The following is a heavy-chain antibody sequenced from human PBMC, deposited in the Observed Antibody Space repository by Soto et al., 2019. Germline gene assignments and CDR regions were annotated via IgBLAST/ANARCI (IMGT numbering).Heavy chain of an antibody. J-gene: IGHJ5*02. CDR1: GFIFENFG. CDR2: ISGSGSKK. V-gene: IGHV3-23*01. CDR3: AKNQGVELVPLATVDWFDP. D-gene: IGHD1-26*01. Sequence: GGSLRLSCAASGFIFENFGMSWVRQAPGKGLEWISSISGSGSKKYYADSVKGRFTISRDNSKSTVYLELNNLSAEDTAVYHCAKNQGVELVPLATVDWFDPWGQGSVVTVSS.